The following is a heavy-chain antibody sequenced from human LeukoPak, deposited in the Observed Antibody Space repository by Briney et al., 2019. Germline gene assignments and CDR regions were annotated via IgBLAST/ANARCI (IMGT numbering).Heavy chain of an antibody. Sequence: GGSLRLSCEASGFTFSSYWMTWVRQAPGKGLEWVANIKQDESQKYYVDSVKGRFTISRDNAKNSLYLQVNSLREEDTAVYYCARDRSHLGYWGQGTRVTVSS. CDR1: GFTFSSYW. D-gene: IGHD1-26*01. CDR3: ARDRSHLGY. CDR2: IKQDESQK. V-gene: IGHV3-7*01. J-gene: IGHJ4*02.